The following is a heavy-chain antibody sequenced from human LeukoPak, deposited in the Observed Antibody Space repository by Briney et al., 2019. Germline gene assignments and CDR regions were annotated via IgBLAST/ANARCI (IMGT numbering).Heavy chain of an antibody. CDR1: GGTFSSYA. V-gene: IGHV1-69*04. CDR3: ARGPNIAASCYFDY. CDR2: IIPILGIA. Sequence: SVKVSCKASGGTFSSYAISWVRQAPGQGLEWMGRIIPILGIANYAQKFQGRVTITADKSTSTAYMELSSLRSEDTAVYYCARGPNIAASCYFDYWGQGTLVTVSS. J-gene: IGHJ4*02. D-gene: IGHD6-6*01.